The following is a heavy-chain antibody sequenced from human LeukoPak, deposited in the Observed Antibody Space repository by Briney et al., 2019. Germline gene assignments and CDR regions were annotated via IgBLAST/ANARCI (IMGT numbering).Heavy chain of an antibody. Sequence: PGRSLRLSCAASGFTFSSYDMHWVRQAPGKGLEWVAVISYDGSNKDYADSVEGRFTISRDSSKNTLYLQMNSLRAEDTAVYYCAKDIYSSGHDYWGQGTLVTVSS. J-gene: IGHJ4*02. V-gene: IGHV3-30*18. D-gene: IGHD3-22*01. CDR1: GFTFSSYD. CDR3: AKDIYSSGHDY. CDR2: ISYDGSNK.